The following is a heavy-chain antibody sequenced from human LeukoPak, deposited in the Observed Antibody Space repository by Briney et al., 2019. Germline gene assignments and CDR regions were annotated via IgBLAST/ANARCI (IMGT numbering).Heavy chain of an antibody. Sequence: GGSLRLSCAASGFTFSSYAMSWVRQAPGKGLEWVSAISGSGGSTYYADSVKGRFTISRGNSKNTLYLQMNSLRAEDTAVYYCAKSCSGGSCYFDYWGQGTLVTVSS. CDR3: AKSCSGGSCYFDY. CDR2: ISGSGGST. J-gene: IGHJ4*02. CDR1: GFTFSSYA. D-gene: IGHD2-15*01. V-gene: IGHV3-23*01.